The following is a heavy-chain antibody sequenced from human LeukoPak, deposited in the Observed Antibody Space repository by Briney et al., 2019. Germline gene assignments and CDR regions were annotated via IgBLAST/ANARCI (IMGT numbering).Heavy chain of an antibody. Sequence: ASVKVSCKASGYTFTDYYMHWVRLAPGQGLEWMGWIDPNSGDTHYAQKFQGRVSMTRDTSISTAYMELNRLTSDDTAIYYCARAEGSGYYQGRDYWGQGTLVTVSS. V-gene: IGHV1-2*02. J-gene: IGHJ4*02. CDR3: ARAEGSGYYQGRDY. CDR1: GYTFTDYY. D-gene: IGHD3-22*01. CDR2: IDPNSGDT.